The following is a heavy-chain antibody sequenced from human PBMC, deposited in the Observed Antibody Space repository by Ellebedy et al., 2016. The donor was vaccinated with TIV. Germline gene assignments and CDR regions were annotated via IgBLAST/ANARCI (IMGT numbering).Heavy chain of an antibody. V-gene: IGHV4-38-2*02. CDR2: IYHSGST. Sequence: SETLSLTCTVSGYSISSGYYWGWIRQPPGKGLEWIGSIYHSGSTYYNPSLKSRVTISVDTSKNQFSLKLSSVTAADTAVYYCARGWAGIVDDWPFDPWGQGTLVTVSS. D-gene: IGHD1-26*01. J-gene: IGHJ5*02. CDR3: ARGWAGIVDDWPFDP. CDR1: GYSISSGYY.